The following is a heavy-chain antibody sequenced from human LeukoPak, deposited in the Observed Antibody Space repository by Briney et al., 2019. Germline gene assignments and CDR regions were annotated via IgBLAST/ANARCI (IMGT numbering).Heavy chain of an antibody. CDR3: ARGPFNVDTAMVTVPFLDY. D-gene: IGHD5-18*01. CDR2: INHSGST. CDR1: GGSFSGYY. Sequence: PSETLSLTCAVYGGSFSGYYWSWIRQPPGKGLEWIGEINHSGSTNYNPSLKSRVTISVDTFKNQFSLKLSSVTAADTAVYYCARGPFNVDTAMVTVPFLDYWGQGTLVTVSS. J-gene: IGHJ4*02. V-gene: IGHV4-34*01.